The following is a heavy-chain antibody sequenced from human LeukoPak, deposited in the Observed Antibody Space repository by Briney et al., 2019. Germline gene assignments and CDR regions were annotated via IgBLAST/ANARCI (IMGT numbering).Heavy chain of an antibody. CDR1: GGSISSYY. J-gene: IGHJ6*04. Sequence: SETLSLTCTVSGGSISSYYWSWIRQPPGKGLEWIGYIYYSGSTNYNPSLKSRVTISVDTSKNQFSLKLSSVTAADTAVYYRARVGIAAPLDVWGKGTTVTVSS. CDR2: IYYSGST. D-gene: IGHD6-6*01. V-gene: IGHV4-59*01. CDR3: ARVGIAAPLDV.